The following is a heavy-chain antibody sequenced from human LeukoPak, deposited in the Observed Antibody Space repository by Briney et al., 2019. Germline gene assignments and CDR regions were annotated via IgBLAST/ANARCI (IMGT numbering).Heavy chain of an antibody. CDR3: ARRGPTTVVTPQRRLYAFDI. V-gene: IGHV3-20*04. CDR1: GFTFDDYG. D-gene: IGHD4-23*01. J-gene: IGHJ3*02. Sequence: GGSLRLSCAASGFTFDDYGMSWVRQAPGKGLEWVSGINWNGGSTGYADSVKGRFTISRDNAKNSLYLQMNSLRAEDTALYYCARRGPTTVVTPQRRLYAFDIWGQGTMVTVSS. CDR2: INWNGGST.